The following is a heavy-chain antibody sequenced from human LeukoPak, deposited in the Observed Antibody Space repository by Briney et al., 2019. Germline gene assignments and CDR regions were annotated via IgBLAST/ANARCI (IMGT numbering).Heavy chain of an antibody. CDR2: IYYSGST. J-gene: IGHJ4*02. CDR3: AAMATIGFAY. D-gene: IGHD5-24*01. Sequence: SETLSLTCAVYGGSFSGYYWSWIRQPPGKGLEWIGYIYYSGSTNYNPSLKSRVTISVDTSKNQFSLKLSSVTAADTAVYYCAAMATIGFAYWGQGTLVTVPS. V-gene: IGHV4-59*01. CDR1: GGSFSGYY.